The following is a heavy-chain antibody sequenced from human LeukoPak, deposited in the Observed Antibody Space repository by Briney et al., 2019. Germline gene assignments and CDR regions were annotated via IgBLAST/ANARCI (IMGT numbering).Heavy chain of an antibody. CDR2: IGSGGRSI. J-gene: IGHJ4*02. CDR1: GFTFSSYG. D-gene: IGHD2-21*02. CDR3: ARDYFYCGGDCFVDY. Sequence: GGSLGLSCAASGFTFSSYGMNWVRQAPGKGLEWVSSIGSGGRSIDLADSVKGRFTISRDNAKNSLYLQMNSLRAEDTAVYFCARDYFYCGGDCFVDYWGRGTLVTVSS. V-gene: IGHV3-21*01.